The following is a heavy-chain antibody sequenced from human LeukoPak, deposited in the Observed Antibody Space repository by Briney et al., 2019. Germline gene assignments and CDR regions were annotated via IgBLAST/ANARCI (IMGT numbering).Heavy chain of an antibody. D-gene: IGHD3-16*02. V-gene: IGHV1-8*01. J-gene: IGHJ6*02. Sequence: ASVKVSCKASGYTFTSYDINWVRQATGQGLEWMGWMNPNSGNTGYAQKFQGRVTMTRNTSISTAYMELSSLRSEDTAVYYCARSAFEKGGYRSPQEYYYYYYGMDVWGQGTTVTVSS. CDR2: MNPNSGNT. CDR1: GYTFTSYD. CDR3: ARSAFEKGGYRSPQEYYYYYYGMDV.